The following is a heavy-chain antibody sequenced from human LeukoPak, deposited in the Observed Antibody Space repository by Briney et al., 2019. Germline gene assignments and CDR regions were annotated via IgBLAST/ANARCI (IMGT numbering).Heavy chain of an antibody. CDR3: ARDLMAPGGTYFDY. Sequence: TLSLTCTVSGASISSGDHYWSWIRQPPGKGLQWIGYIYYTGSTYYSPSLKRRVTMLVDSSKNQLSLRLSSVTAADTAVYFCARDLMAPGGTYFDYWGHGTLVSVSS. D-gene: IGHD6-13*01. CDR1: GASISSGDHY. V-gene: IGHV4-30-4*01. CDR2: IYYTGST. J-gene: IGHJ4*01.